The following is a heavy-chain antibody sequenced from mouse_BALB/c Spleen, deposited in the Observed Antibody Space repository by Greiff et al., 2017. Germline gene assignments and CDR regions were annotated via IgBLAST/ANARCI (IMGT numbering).Heavy chain of an antibody. CDR3: ARSWDVLYFDY. Sequence: EVKLVESGPGLVKPSQSLSLTCSVTGYSITSGYSWNWIRQFPGNKLEWMGYISYDGSNNYNPSLKSRISITRDTSKNQFFLKLNSVTTEDTATYCCARSWDVLYFDYWGQGTTLTVSS. J-gene: IGHJ2*01. D-gene: IGHD4-1*01. CDR2: ISYDGSN. CDR1: GYSITSGYS. V-gene: IGHV3-6*02.